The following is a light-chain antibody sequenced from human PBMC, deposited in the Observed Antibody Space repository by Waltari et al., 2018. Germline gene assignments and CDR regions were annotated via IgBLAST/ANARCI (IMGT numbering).Light chain of an antibody. V-gene: IGKV1-39*01. CDR2: AAS. Sequence: DIQMTQSPSSLSASVGDRVTIRCRSSQTISTSLSWYQAKPGKAPKLLIFAASSLQTDVPSRFSGDGSGTDFTLTISSLQPADIATYYCQQSYSASWTFGQGTKVEIK. CDR1: QTISTS. J-gene: IGKJ1*01. CDR3: QQSYSASWT.